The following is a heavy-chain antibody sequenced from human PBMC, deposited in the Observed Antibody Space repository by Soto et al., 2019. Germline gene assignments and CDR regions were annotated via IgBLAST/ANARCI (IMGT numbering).Heavy chain of an antibody. V-gene: IGHV3-23*01. D-gene: IGHD6-13*01. CDR3: AKGYSGSSWSHFDF. CDR2: ISGIGGGST. Sequence: GGSLRLSCAASVFTFSSYAMSWVRQAPGKGLEWVSAISGIGGGSTYYADSVKGRFTISRDNSKNTLYLQMNSLRAEDTAVYYCAKGYSGSSWSHFDFWGQGTLVT. J-gene: IGHJ4*02. CDR1: VFTFSSYA.